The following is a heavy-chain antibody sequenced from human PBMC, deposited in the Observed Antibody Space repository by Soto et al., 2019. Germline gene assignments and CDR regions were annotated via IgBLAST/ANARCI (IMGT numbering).Heavy chain of an antibody. D-gene: IGHD6-13*01. Sequence: ASVKVSCKASGCTFTSYGISWVRQAPGQGLEWMGWISAYNGNTNYAQKLQGRVTMTTDTSTSTAYMELRSLRSDDTAVYYCARIAGTLYPDAFDIWGQGTMVTVSS. CDR3: ARIAGTLYPDAFDI. J-gene: IGHJ3*02. CDR1: GCTFTSYG. CDR2: ISAYNGNT. V-gene: IGHV1-18*01.